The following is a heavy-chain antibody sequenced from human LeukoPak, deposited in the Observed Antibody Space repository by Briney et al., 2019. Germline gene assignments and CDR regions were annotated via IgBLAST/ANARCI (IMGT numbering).Heavy chain of an antibody. CDR1: GFTFSSYG. Sequence: PGGSLRLSCAASGFTFSSYGMHWVRQAPGKGLEWVAFIRYDGSNKYYADSVKGRFTISRDNSKNTLYLQMNSLRAEDTAVYYCAKDLWPLAVAGLFDYWGQGTLVTVSS. J-gene: IGHJ4*02. CDR3: AKDLWPLAVAGLFDY. V-gene: IGHV3-30*02. CDR2: IRYDGSNK. D-gene: IGHD6-19*01.